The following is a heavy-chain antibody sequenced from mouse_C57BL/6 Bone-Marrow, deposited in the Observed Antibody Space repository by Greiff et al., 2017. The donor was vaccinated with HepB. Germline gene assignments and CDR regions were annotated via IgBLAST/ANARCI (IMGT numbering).Heavy chain of an antibody. CDR3: AREAFDYFDY. Sequence: VQLQQSGPGLVKPSQSLSLTCSVTGYSITSGYYWNWIRQFPGNKLEWMGYISYDGSNNYNPSLKNRISITRDTSKNQFFLKLNSVTTEDTATYYCAREAFDYFDYWGQGTTLTVSS. V-gene: IGHV3-6*01. J-gene: IGHJ2*01. CDR1: GYSITSGYY. CDR2: ISYDGSN.